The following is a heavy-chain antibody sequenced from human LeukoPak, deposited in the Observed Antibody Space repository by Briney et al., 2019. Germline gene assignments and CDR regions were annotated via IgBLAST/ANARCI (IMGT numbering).Heavy chain of an antibody. CDR3: AGGRTSSWYGSLDY. Sequence: SETLSLTCSVSGGSISSYYWNWIRQPPGKGLEWIGYIYYSGSTNYNPSLKSRVTISLDTSKNQFSLKLTSVTAADTAVYYCAGGRTSSWYGSLDYWDQGTLVTVSS. J-gene: IGHJ4*02. CDR1: GGSISSYY. CDR2: IYYSGST. D-gene: IGHD6-13*01. V-gene: IGHV4-59*01.